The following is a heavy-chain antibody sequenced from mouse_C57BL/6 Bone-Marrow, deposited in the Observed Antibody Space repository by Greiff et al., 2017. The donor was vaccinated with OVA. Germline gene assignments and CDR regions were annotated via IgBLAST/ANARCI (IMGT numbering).Heavy chain of an antibody. D-gene: IGHD2-1*01. CDR3: AGTYGNYPYYAMDY. Sequence: QVQLQQSGAELVRPGASVKLSCKASGYTFTDYYINWVKQRPGQGLEWIARIYPGSGNTYYNEKFKGKATLTAEKSSSTAYMQLSSLTSEDSAVYYCAGTYGNYPYYAMDYWGQGTSVTVSS. J-gene: IGHJ4*01. V-gene: IGHV1-76*01. CDR2: IYPGSGNT. CDR1: GYTFTDYY.